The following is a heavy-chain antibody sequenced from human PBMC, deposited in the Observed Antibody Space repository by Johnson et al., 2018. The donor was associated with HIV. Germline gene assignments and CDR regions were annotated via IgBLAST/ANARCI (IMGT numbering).Heavy chain of an antibody. J-gene: IGHJ3*02. CDR1: GFTVSSNY. V-gene: IGHV3-53*01. CDR3: ARPGGASYNFWSGYYDAFDI. CDR2: IYSGGTI. Sequence: MLLVESGGGLIQPGGSLRLSCAASGFTVSSNYMSWVRQAPGKGLEWVSVIYSGGTIYYADSVKGRFTISRDNAKNSPYLQMNTLRAEDTAVYYCARPGGASYNFWSGYYDAFDIWGQGTMVTVSS. D-gene: IGHD3-3*01.